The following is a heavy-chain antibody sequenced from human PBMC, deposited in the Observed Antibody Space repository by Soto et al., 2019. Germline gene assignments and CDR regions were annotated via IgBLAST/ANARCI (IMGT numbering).Heavy chain of an antibody. CDR1: GGSINHGDYY. Sequence: SETMSLTCNVSGGSINHGDYYWSWVRQSPEKGLEWIGYIYVTGTTYYNPSLKSRVTISVDTSKNQFSLRLRSVTAADTAVYYCASSGYCSGGSCYPHFYFDYWGQGTLVTVSS. D-gene: IGHD2-15*01. CDR2: IYVTGTT. V-gene: IGHV4-30-4*01. CDR3: ASSGYCSGGSCYPHFYFDY. J-gene: IGHJ4*02.